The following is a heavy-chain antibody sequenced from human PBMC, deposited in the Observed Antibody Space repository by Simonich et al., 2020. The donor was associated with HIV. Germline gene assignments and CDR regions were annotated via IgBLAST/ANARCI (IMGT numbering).Heavy chain of an antibody. J-gene: IGHJ4*02. CDR1: GGSFSGYY. CDR3: ARSPYYYDISGDLDY. Sequence: QVQLQQWGAGLLKPSETLSLTCAVYGGSFSGYYWSWIRQPPGKGLEWIGEINHSGSTNYNPSLKSRVTISVDTSKNQFSLKLSSVTAADTAVYYCARSPYYYDISGDLDYWGQGTLVTVSS. CDR2: INHSGST. V-gene: IGHV4-34*01. D-gene: IGHD3-22*01.